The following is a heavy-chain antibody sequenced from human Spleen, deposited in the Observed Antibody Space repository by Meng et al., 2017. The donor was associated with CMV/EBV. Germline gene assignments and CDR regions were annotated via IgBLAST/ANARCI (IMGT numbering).Heavy chain of an antibody. CDR1: GFSLSTSGVG. CDR3: AHSLLYYDILTGTGGWFDP. CDR2: IYWNDDK. V-gene: IGHV2-5*01. J-gene: IGHJ5*02. D-gene: IGHD3-9*01. Sequence: SGPTLVKPTQPLTLTCTFSGFSLSTSGVGVGWIRQPPGKALEWLALIYWNDDKRYSPSLKSRLTITKDTSKNQVVLTMTNMDPVDTATYYCAHSLLYYDILTGTGGWFDPWGQGTLVTVSS.